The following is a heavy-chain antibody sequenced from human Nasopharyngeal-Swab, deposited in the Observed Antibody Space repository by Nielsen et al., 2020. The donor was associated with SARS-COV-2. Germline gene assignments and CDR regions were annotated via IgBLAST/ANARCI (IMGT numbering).Heavy chain of an antibody. V-gene: IGHV4-34*01. Sequence: GSLRLSCAVYGGSFSGYSWSWIRQPPGKGLEWIGEINHSGSTNYNPSLKSRVTTSVDTSKNQFSLKLSSVSVADTAVYYCARARRPSSMVRHRLNWFDPWGQGTLVTVSS. CDR3: ARARRPSSMVRHRLNWFDP. CDR1: GGSFSGYS. CDR2: INHSGST. J-gene: IGHJ5*02. D-gene: IGHD3-10*01.